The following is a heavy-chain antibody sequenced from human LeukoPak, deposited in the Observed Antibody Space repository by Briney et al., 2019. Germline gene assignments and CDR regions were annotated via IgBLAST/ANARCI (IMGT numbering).Heavy chain of an antibody. CDR1: GYSLTSYW. J-gene: IGHJ6*02. CDR3: ARAEMATIGQGDYGMDV. CDR2: IYPGDSDT. Sequence: GESLKISCKGSGYSLTSYWIGWVLQVPGKGLEWMVIIYPGDSDTRYSPSFQGQVTISADKSISTAYLQWSSLKASDTAMYYCARAEMATIGQGDYGMDVWGQGTTVTVSS. V-gene: IGHV5-51*01. D-gene: IGHD5-24*01.